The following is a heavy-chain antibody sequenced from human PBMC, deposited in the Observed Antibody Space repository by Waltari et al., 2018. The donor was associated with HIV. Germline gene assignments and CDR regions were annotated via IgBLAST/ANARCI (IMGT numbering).Heavy chain of an antibody. CDR1: GLPFSSHG. V-gene: IGHV3-33*01. J-gene: IGHJ4*02. CDR3: ARTPYDTSGYCFDY. D-gene: IGHD3-22*01. Sequence: QVQLVESGGGVVQTGRSLRHSCAASGLPFSSHGMHWVRQAPGKGLEWLAVVWYDGKNKYYADSVKGRFTVSRDNSKNTLFLQMNSLRVDDTAVYYCARTPYDTSGYCFDYWGQGTLVTVSS. CDR2: VWYDGKNK.